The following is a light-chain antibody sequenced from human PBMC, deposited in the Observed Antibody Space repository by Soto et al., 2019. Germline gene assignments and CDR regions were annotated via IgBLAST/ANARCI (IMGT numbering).Light chain of an antibody. CDR1: SSDVGSYNL. J-gene: IGLJ1*01. Sequence: QSALTQPASVSGPPGQSITISCTGTSSDVGSYNLVSWYQQRPGKAPKFMIYEGTKRPSGISNRFSGSKSGNTASLTISGLQAEDEADYYCCSYAGSRHYVFGTGTKLTVL. CDR3: CSYAGSRHYV. CDR2: EGT. V-gene: IGLV2-23*01.